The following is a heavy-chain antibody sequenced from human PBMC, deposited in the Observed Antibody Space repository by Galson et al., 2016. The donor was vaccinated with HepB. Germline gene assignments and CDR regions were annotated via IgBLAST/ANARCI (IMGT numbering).Heavy chain of an antibody. D-gene: IGHD3-3*02. CDR2: ISTDGTNI. CDR3: ASLSLDENSFDV. Sequence: SLRLSCAASGFTFSSYWMHWVRRVPGEGLVWVSRISTDGTNIIYADAVKGRFTISRDNFKNTMHLQMNSLRADDTAVYYCASLSLDENSFDVWGRGTMVTVSS. J-gene: IGHJ3*01. CDR1: GFTFSSYW. V-gene: IGHV3-74*01.